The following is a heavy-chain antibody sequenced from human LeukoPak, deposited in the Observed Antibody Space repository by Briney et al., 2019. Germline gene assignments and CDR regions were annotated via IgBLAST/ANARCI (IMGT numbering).Heavy chain of an antibody. Sequence: SETLSLTCTVSGGSISSSSYYWGWIRQPPGKGLEWIGSIYYSGSTYYNPSLKSRVTISVDTSKNQFSLKLSSVTAADTAVYYCARVARDELRYFDWLLGGFDYWGQGTLVTVSS. J-gene: IGHJ4*02. V-gene: IGHV4-39*07. CDR2: IYYSGST. CDR3: ARVARDELRYFDWLLGGFDY. D-gene: IGHD3-9*01. CDR1: GGSISSSSYY.